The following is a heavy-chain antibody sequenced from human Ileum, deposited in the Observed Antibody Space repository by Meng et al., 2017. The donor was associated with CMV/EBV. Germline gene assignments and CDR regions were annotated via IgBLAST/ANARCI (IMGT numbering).Heavy chain of an antibody. V-gene: IGHV3-23*01. CDR2: ISGSGGST. D-gene: IGHD3-3*01. Sequence: SGFTFSSYAMSWVGQDQGKGLEWVSAISGSGGSTYYADSVKGRFTISRDNSKNTLYLQMNSLRAEDTAVYYCAKDQYYDFWSGYLLDYWGQGTLVTVSS. CDR1: GFTFSSYA. CDR3: AKDQYYDFWSGYLLDY. J-gene: IGHJ4*02.